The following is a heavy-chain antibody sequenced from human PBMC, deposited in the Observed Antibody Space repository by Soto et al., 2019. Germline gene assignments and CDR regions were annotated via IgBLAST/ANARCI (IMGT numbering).Heavy chain of an antibody. CDR3: ARGSLRYCSSTSCQQSHLKPPEYFQH. V-gene: IGHV4-39*01. J-gene: IGHJ1*01. D-gene: IGHD2-2*01. CDR1: GGSISSSSYY. CDR2: IYYSRST. Sequence: SETLSLTCTVSGGSISSSSYYWGWIRQPPGKGLEWIGSIYYSRSTYYNPSLKSRVTISVDTSKNQFSLKLSSVTAADTAVYYCARGSLRYCSSTSCQQSHLKPPEYFQHWGQGTLVTVSS.